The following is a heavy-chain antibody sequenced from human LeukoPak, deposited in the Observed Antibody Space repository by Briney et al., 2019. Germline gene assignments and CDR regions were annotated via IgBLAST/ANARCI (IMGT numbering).Heavy chain of an antibody. J-gene: IGHJ3*02. CDR3: AKSRGHYYDSSGSQMNAFDI. D-gene: IGHD3-22*01. CDR1: GFTFSSYW. Sequence: GSLRLSCAASGFTFSSYWMHWVRQAPGKGLEWVAVIWYDGSNKYYADSVKGRFTISRDNSKNTLYLQMNSLRAEDTAVYYCAKSRGHYYDSSGSQMNAFDIWGQGTMVTVSS. CDR2: IWYDGSNK. V-gene: IGHV3-33*06.